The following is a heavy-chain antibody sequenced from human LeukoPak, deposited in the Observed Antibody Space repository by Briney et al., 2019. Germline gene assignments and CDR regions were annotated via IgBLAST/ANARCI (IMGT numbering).Heavy chain of an antibody. CDR2: ISTRSDYI. CDR1: GFTFSSYG. J-gene: IGHJ4*02. Sequence: GGSLRLSCAASGFTFSSYGMHWVRQAPGKGLEWVSSISTRSDYIYYAESVKGRFTISRDNAKNSLYLQMNSLRAEDTAVYYCARYVYGVVTSFDYWGQGTLVTVSS. D-gene: IGHD3-3*01. CDR3: ARYVYGVVTSFDY. V-gene: IGHV3-21*01.